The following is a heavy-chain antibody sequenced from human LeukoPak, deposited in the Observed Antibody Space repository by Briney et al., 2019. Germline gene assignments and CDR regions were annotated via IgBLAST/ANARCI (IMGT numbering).Heavy chain of an antibody. CDR1: GGSISSGGYS. J-gene: IGHJ6*02. Sequence: NPSETLSLTCAVSGGSISSGGYSWSWIRQPPGKGLEWIGYIYHSGSTYYNPSLKSRVTISVDRSKNQFSLKLSSVTAADTAVYYCARQEHYYYGMDVWGQGTTVTVSS. CDR3: ARQEHYYYGMDV. V-gene: IGHV4-30-2*01. D-gene: IGHD1-1*01. CDR2: IYHSGST.